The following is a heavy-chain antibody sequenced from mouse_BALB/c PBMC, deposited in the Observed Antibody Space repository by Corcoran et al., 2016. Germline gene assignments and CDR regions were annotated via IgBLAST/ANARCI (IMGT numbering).Heavy chain of an antibody. V-gene: IGHV9-1*02. J-gene: IGHJ4*01. CDR3: AREPYAMDY. Sequence: QIQLVQSGPELKKPGETVKISCKASGYTFTNYGMNWVKQAPGKGLKWMGWINTYTGELTYVDDFKGRFAFSLETSASTAYLQINNLKNEDMATYFCAREPYAMDYWGQGTSVTVSS. CDR1: GYTFTNYG. CDR2: INTYTGEL.